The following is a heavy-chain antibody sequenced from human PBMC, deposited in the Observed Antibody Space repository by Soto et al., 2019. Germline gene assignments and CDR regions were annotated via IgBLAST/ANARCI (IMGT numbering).Heavy chain of an antibody. J-gene: IGHJ4*02. V-gene: IGHV3-49*03. CDR3: TRDRSTVATLNFDY. Sequence: PGGSLRLSCTASGFTLGDYAMSWFRQAPGKGLEWVGFIRSKTYAETTEYAASVKGRFTISRDDSKSIGYLQMNSLKTEDTAVYYCTRDRSTVATLNFDYWGQGTLVTVSS. CDR2: IRSKTYAETT. CDR1: GFTLGDYA. D-gene: IGHD5-12*01.